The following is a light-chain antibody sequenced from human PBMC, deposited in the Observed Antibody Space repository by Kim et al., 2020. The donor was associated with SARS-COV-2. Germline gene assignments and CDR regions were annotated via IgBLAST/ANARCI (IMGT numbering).Light chain of an antibody. CDR2: DAS. CDR1: QSVSNY. Sequence: EIVLTQSPATLSLSLGERATLSCRASQSVSNYLAWYQQRPGQAPRLLIYDASIRATGIPARFSGSGYGTDFTLSISSLEPEDFAVYYCQQRTNWPPMYTFGQGTKLEI. V-gene: IGKV3-11*01. J-gene: IGKJ2*01. CDR3: QQRTNWPPMYT.